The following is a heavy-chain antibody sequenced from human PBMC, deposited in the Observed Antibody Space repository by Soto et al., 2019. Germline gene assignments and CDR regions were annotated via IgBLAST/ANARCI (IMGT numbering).Heavy chain of an antibody. D-gene: IGHD6-13*01. J-gene: IGHJ6*02. CDR3: ARVLFVSIAAADNFYYYYYGMDV. CDR1: GYTFTSYA. Sequence: ASVKVSCKASGYTFTSYAMNWVRQAPGQGLEWMGWINTNTGNPTYAQGFTGRFVFSLDTSVSTAYLQICSLKAEDTAVYYCARVLFVSIAAADNFYYYYYGMDVWGQGTTVTVSS. CDR2: INTNTGNP. V-gene: IGHV7-4-1*01.